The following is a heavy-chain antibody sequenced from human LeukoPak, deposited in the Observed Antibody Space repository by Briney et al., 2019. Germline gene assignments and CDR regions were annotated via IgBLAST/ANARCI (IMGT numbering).Heavy chain of an antibody. D-gene: IGHD6-6*01. CDR3: ATTEYSGHAFDI. CDR2: IYHCDSDS. V-gene: IGHV5-51*01. J-gene: IGHJ3*02. Sequence: GEPLNISCKGSGYSFTSYWIGWVRQLPGKGLEWMRIIYHCDSDSRYSPSFQGQVTISGEKSISSAYLQWSSLKASDTAMYYCATTEYSGHAFDIWGQGTMVTVSS. CDR1: GYSFTSYW.